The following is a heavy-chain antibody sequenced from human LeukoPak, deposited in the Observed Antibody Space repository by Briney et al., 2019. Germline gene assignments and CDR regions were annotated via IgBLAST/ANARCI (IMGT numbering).Heavy chain of an antibody. CDR1: GFTFSSYS. CDR2: ISSSSSTI. V-gene: IGHV3-48*04. Sequence: GGSLRLSCAASGFTFSSYSMNWVRQAPGKGLEWVSYISSSSSTIYYADSVKGRFTISRDNAKNSLYLQMNSLRAEDTAVYYCARVMVRGVINYFDYWGQGTLVTVSS. CDR3: ARVMVRGVINYFDY. J-gene: IGHJ4*02. D-gene: IGHD3-10*01.